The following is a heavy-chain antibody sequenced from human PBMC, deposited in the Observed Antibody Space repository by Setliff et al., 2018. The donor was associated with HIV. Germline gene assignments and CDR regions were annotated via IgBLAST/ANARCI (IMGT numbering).Heavy chain of an antibody. J-gene: IGHJ3*02. CDR1: GFTFSTYT. CDR2: ISSSGSTK. Sequence: GGSLRLSCAASGFTFSTYTMNWVRQAPGQGLEWVSSISSSGSTKHYADSVKGQFTISRDNAKNSLYLQMTSLRVEDTAVYYCARDPYNTVTVNFGAFDIWGQGTMVTVSS. CDR3: ARDPYNTVTVNFGAFDI. D-gene: IGHD3-9*01. V-gene: IGHV3-21*04.